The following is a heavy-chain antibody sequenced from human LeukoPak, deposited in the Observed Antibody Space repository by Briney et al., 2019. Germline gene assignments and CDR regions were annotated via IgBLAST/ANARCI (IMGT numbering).Heavy chain of an antibody. CDR3: ARDQEYSSPRYYYYYMDV. CDR2: IYTSGST. CDR1: GGSISSYY. D-gene: IGHD6-6*01. Sequence: SETLSLTCTVSGGSISSYYWSWIRQPAGKGLEWIGRIYTSGSTNYNPSLKSRVTMSVDTSKNQFSLKLSSVTAADTAVYYCARDQEYSSPRYYYYYMDVWGKGTTVTVSS. V-gene: IGHV4-4*07. J-gene: IGHJ6*03.